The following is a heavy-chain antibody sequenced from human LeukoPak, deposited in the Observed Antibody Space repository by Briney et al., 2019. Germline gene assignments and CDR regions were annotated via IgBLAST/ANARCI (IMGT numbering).Heavy chain of an antibody. D-gene: IGHD1-26*01. CDR2: ISGSGGST. Sequence: GGSLRLSCAASGFTFSSYAMSWVRQAPGKGLEWVSVISGSGGSTHYADSVKGRFTISRDNAKNSLYLQMNSLRAEDTAVYYCARDRYVGATTAGDSDSWGQGTLVTVSS. CDR3: ARDRYVGATTAGDSDS. J-gene: IGHJ4*02. CDR1: GFTFSSYA. V-gene: IGHV3-23*01.